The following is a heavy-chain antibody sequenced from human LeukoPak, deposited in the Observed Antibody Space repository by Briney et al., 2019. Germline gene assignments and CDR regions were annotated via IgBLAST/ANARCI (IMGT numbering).Heavy chain of an antibody. CDR3: TVDRVGYSSVPIDY. D-gene: IGHD5-18*01. J-gene: IGHJ4*02. CDR2: IKSNTDGGTT. Sequence: GGSLRLSCAGSGFTFNNAWMSWVRQAPGKGLEWVGRIKSNTDGGTTDFAAPVKGRFSISRDDSKNTLFLQMNSLKTDDTAVYYCTVDRVGYSSVPIDYWGQGTLVTVSS. CDR1: GFTFNNAW. V-gene: IGHV3-15*01.